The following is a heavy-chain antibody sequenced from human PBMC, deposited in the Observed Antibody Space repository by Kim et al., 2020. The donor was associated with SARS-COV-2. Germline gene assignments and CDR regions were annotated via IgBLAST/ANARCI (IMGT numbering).Heavy chain of an antibody. CDR1: GFIVSDYW. D-gene: IGHD6-19*01. V-gene: IGHV3-74*01. CDR3: VRGTSAWRGVDF. J-gene: IGHJ4*02. Sequence: GGSLRLSCAASGFIVSDYWMNWVRQIPGKGLVWVSRITPDGSYTYYADSVKGRFTMSRDNAKNTLYLQMNSLRAEDTSIYYCVRGTSAWRGVDFWGRGTLVTVSP. CDR2: ITPDGSYT.